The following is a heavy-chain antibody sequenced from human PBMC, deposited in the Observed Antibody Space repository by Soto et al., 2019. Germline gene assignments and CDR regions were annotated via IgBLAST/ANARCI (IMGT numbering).Heavy chain of an antibody. J-gene: IGHJ6*02. V-gene: IGHV3-33*01. Sequence: QVQLVESGGGVVQPGRSLRLSCAASGFTFSSYGMHWVRQAPGKGLEWVAVIRYDGSNKYYADSVKGRFTISRDNSKNPRYQQMNSVRAEETAVYYCARGDSSGWYLGVYCYYSGIDVWGQGTTVTVSS. CDR2: IRYDGSNK. CDR1: GFTFSSYG. CDR3: ARGDSSGWYLGVYCYYSGIDV. D-gene: IGHD6-19*01.